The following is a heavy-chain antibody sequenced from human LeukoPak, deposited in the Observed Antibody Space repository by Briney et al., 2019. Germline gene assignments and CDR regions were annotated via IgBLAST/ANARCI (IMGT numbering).Heavy chain of an antibody. CDR2: IYYSGST. D-gene: IGHD6-13*01. CDR1: GGSISSYY. CDR3: ASLAAAGTFDP. J-gene: IGHJ5*02. V-gene: IGHV4-59*01. Sequence: SETLSLTCTVSGGSISSYYWSWIRQPPGKGLEWIGYIYYSGSTNYNPSLKSRVTISVDTSKNRFSLKLSSVTAADTAVYYCASLAAAGTFDPWGQGTLVTVSS.